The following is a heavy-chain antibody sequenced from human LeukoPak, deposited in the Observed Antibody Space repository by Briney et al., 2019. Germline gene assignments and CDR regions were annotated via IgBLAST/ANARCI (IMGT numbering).Heavy chain of an antibody. D-gene: IGHD2-15*01. V-gene: IGHV3-9*01. CDR2: YSWNSGRI. Sequence: PGSYLRLFCAAYRRTFDDYAMQWGRQAPGEALEGVSGYSWNSGRIGYADSVKGRFTISRDNAKNSLYLQMNSLRAEETALYYCAKGGMGCSGGSCYRPHFEYWGQGTLGTVSS. J-gene: IGHJ4*02. CDR1: RRTFDDYA. CDR3: AKGGMGCSGGSCYRPHFEY.